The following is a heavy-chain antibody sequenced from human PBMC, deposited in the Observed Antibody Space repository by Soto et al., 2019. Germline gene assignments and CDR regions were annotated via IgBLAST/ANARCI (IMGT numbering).Heavy chain of an antibody. Sequence: QVQLVQSGAELKKPGSSLKVSCKTSGGSFNSFSFTWVRQAPGQGLEWVGRIIPGLGLTAYAQKFQGRITISADKSTSTAYMELSGLTSEDTAVYYIATDKDNTYEFWGQGTLVTVSS. CDR1: GGSFNSFS. CDR2: IIPGLGLT. CDR3: ATDKDNTYEF. D-gene: IGHD3-3*01. J-gene: IGHJ4*02. V-gene: IGHV1-69*08.